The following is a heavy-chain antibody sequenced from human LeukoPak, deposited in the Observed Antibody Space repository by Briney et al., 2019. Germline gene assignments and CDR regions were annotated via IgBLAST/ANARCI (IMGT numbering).Heavy chain of an antibody. CDR1: GFTVSSNY. D-gene: IGHD2-2*01. CDR3: ANPPPIVVVPAAQPHYYYYYMDV. J-gene: IGHJ6*03. V-gene: IGHV3-53*01. CDR2: IHSDDST. Sequence: GGSLRLSCAASGFTVSSNYMSWVRQAPGKGLECVSVIHSDDSTYYADSVKGRFTISRDNSKNTLYLQMNSLRAEDTAVYYCANPPPIVVVPAAQPHYYYYYMDVWGKGTTVTVSS.